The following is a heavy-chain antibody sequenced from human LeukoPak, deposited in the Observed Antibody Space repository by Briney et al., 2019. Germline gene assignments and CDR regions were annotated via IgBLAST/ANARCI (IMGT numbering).Heavy chain of an antibody. D-gene: IGHD2/OR15-2a*01. CDR3: AKPLGSLEYLVFDY. CDR1: GFTFSTYA. Sequence: GGSLRLSCAASGFTFSTYAMSWVRQAPGKGLEWVSAISGSGGGTYYADSEKGRFTISRDNSKNTLYLQINSLRAEDTAVYYCAKPLGSLEYLVFDYWGQGTLVAVSS. J-gene: IGHJ4*02. CDR2: ISGSGGGT. V-gene: IGHV3-23*01.